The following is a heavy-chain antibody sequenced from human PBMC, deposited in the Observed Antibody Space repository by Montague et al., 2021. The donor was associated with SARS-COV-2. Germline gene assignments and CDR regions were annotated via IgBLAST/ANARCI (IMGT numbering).Heavy chain of an antibody. J-gene: IGHJ3*02. Sequence: SETLSLTCTVSGGSISSSSYYWGWIRQPPGKGLEWIGSIYYTGSPYYNPSLKSRVTISVDTSKNQFSLNLNSVTAADTAVYYCARRARWNIVVVVGDRHAFDIWGQGTMVTVSS. D-gene: IGHD2-15*01. CDR1: GGSISSSSYY. CDR2: IYYTGSP. CDR3: ARRARWNIVVVVGDRHAFDI. V-gene: IGHV4-39*01.